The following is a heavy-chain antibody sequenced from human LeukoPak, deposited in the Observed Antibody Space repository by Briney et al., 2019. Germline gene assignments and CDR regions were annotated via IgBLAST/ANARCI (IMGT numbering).Heavy chain of an antibody. CDR3: AKLKGMRRGFYYYMDV. V-gene: IGHV4-59*01. D-gene: IGHD2-15*01. J-gene: IGHJ6*03. CDR2: IYYSGST. Sequence: SGTLSLTCTVSGGSISSYYWSWIRQPPGKGLEWIGYIYYSGSTNYNPSLKSRVTISVDTSKNQFSLKPSSVTAADTAVYYCAKLKGMRRGFYYYMDVWGKGTTVTVSS. CDR1: GGSISSYY.